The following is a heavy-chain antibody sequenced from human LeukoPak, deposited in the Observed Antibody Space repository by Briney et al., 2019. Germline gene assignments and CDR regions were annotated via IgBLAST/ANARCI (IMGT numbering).Heavy chain of an antibody. Sequence: PSETLSLTCAIYGGSFSGYYWSWIRQPPGKGLEWIGEINHSGSTNYNPSLKSRVTISVDTSKNQFSLKLSSVTAADTAVYYCARASAVVPAANKTGYYYMDVWGKGTTVTVSS. CDR3: ARASAVVPAANKTGYYYMDV. CDR1: GGSFSGYY. J-gene: IGHJ6*03. D-gene: IGHD2-2*01. CDR2: INHSGST. V-gene: IGHV4-34*01.